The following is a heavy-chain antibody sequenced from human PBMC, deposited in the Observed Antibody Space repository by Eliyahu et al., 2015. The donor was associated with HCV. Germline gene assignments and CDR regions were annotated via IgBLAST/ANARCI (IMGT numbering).Heavy chain of an antibody. Sequence: EVQLVESGGGLIQPGGSLRLSCAASGFSVSSSYVTWVRQAPGKGLGCGSHFFIAGVTYYADSLKGRFTISRDSSKNTVYLQINSLRAEDTAVYYCAKFPGTGHWGQGTLVTVSS. J-gene: IGHJ4*02. D-gene: IGHD1-1*01. CDR2: FIAGVT. CDR1: GFSVSSSY. CDR3: AKFPGTGH. V-gene: IGHV3-53*01.